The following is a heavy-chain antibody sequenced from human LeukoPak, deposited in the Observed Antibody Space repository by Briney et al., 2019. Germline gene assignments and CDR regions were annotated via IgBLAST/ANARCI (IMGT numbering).Heavy chain of an antibody. CDR2: INHSGST. J-gene: IGHJ4*02. CDR1: GGSFSGYY. D-gene: IGHD6-13*01. Sequence: PSETLSLTCAVYGGSFSGYYWSWIRQPPGKGLEWIGEINHSGSTNYNPSLKSRVTISVDTSKNQFSLKLSSVTAADTAVYYCARGGRGTQQLIRYWGQGTLVTVSS. V-gene: IGHV4-34*01. CDR3: ARGGRGTQQLIRY.